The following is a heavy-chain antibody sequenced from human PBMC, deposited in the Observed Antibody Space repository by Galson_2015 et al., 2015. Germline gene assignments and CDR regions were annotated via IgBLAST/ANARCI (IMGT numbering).Heavy chain of an antibody. D-gene: IGHD2-2*03. V-gene: IGHV1-3*04. CDR3: ARLVDLAEVPGTTEDGMDV. CDR2: INTASGKT. Sequence: QSGAEVKQPGESLRISCKASGYTFTNYAVHWVRQAPGQGLEWMAWINTASGKTKYSQKLQGRVTITRDTSASTVFMELSSLTSEDAAVYYCARLVDLAEVPGTTEDGMDVWGQGTTVIVSS. J-gene: IGHJ6*02. CDR1: GYTFTNYA.